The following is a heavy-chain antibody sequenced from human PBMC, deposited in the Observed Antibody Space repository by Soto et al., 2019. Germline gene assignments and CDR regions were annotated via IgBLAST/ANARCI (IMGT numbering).Heavy chain of an antibody. CDR2: MFHSGRT. D-gene: IGHD3-22*01. CDR3: AEAVKYYDSTGYDAFAV. J-gene: IGHJ3*01. Sequence: SETLSLTCTVSGDSIGSYFWTWIRQPPGKALEWIGYMFHSGRTNYNPSLTSRVTMSADTSNNQFSLTLTSVTAADTAVYYCAEAVKYYDSTGYDAFAVWGQGIMVTVSS. V-gene: IGHV4-59*01. CDR1: GDSIGSYF.